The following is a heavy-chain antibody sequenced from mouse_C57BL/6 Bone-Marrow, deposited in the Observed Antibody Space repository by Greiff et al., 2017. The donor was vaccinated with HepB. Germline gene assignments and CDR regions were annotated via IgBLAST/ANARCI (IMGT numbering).Heavy chain of an antibody. D-gene: IGHD2-1*01. CDR2: IYPRSGNT. Sequence: VKLVESGAELARPGASVKLSCKASGYTFTSYGISWVKQRTGQGLEWIGEIYPRSGNTYYNEKFKGKATLTADKSSSTAYMELRSLTSEDSAVYYCARAYYGKSFYYAMDYWGQGTSVTVSS. CDR3: ARAYYGKSFYYAMDY. J-gene: IGHJ4*01. CDR1: GYTFTSYG. V-gene: IGHV1-81*01.